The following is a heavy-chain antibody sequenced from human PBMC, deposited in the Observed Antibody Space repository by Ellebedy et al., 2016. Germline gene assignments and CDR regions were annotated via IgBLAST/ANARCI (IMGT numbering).Heavy chain of an antibody. D-gene: IGHD3-22*01. J-gene: IGHJ4*02. CDR1: GFTFSNYW. CDR2: IKEDGSDK. CDR3: ARDSYDSTGRTDY. V-gene: IGHV3-7*01. Sequence: GESLKISXAVSGFTFSNYWMSWVRQAPGKGLEWVANIKEDGSDKYYVDSVKGRFTISRDNANNSLFLQMNSLRAEDTAVYYCARDSYDSTGRTDYWGQGTLVTVSS.